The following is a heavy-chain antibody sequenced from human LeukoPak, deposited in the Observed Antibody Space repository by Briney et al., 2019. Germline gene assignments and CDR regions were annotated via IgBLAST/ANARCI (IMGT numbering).Heavy chain of an antibody. CDR1: GGSISSYY. V-gene: IGHV4-4*07. CDR2: IYTSGST. D-gene: IGHD3-9*01. J-gene: IGHJ3*02. Sequence: PSETLSLTCTVSGGSISSYYWSWIRQPAGKGLEWIGRIYTSGSTNYNPSLKRRVTMSVDTSKKQFSLKLSSVTAADTAVYYCARDYYDILTGYGGDAFDIWGQGTMVTVSS. CDR3: ARDYYDILTGYGGDAFDI.